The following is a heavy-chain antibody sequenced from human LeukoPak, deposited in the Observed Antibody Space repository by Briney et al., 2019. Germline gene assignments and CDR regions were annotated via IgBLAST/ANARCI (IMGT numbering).Heavy chain of an antibody. Sequence: PGGSLRLSCAASGFTFDDYGMSWVRQAPGKGLEWVSGINWIGGSTGYADSVKGRFTISRDNAKNSLYLQMNSLRAEDTALYYCARVRGYSYGHYFDYWGQGTLVTVSS. CDR2: INWIGGST. J-gene: IGHJ4*02. CDR1: GFTFDDYG. D-gene: IGHD5-18*01. CDR3: ARVRGYSYGHYFDY. V-gene: IGHV3-20*04.